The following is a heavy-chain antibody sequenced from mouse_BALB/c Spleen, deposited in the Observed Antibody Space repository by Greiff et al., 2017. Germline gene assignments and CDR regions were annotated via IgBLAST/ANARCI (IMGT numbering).Heavy chain of an antibody. CDR3: ARDYGNPGAMDD. CDR2: ISTYYGNT. J-gene: IGHJ4*01. D-gene: IGHD2-1*01. V-gene: IGHV1-67*01. CDR1: GYTFTDYA. Sequence: QVQLQQSGPELVRPGVSVKISCKGSGYTFTDYAMHWVKQSHAKSLEWIGVISTYYGNTNYNQKFKGKATMTVDKSSSTAYMELARLTSEDSAIYYCARDYGNPGAMDDWGEGTSVTVSS.